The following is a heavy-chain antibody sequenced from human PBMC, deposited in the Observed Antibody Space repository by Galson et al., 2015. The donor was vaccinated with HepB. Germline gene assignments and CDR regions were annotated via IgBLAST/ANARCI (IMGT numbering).Heavy chain of an antibody. Sequence: SLRLSCAASGFTFSSYGMHWVRQAPGKGLEWVAVISYDGSNKYYADSVKGRFTISRDNSKNTLYLQMNSLRAEDTAVYYCAKGGSGPRIYYYGMDVWGQGTTVTVSS. V-gene: IGHV3-30*18. J-gene: IGHJ6*02. CDR2: ISYDGSNK. CDR1: GFTFSSYG. CDR3: AKGGSGPRIYYYGMDV. D-gene: IGHD1-26*01.